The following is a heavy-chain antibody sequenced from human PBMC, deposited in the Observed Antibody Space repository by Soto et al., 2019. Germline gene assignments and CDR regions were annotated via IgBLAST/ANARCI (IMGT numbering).Heavy chain of an antibody. CDR1: GGSISSGGYY. D-gene: IGHD4-17*01. V-gene: IGHV4-31*03. CDR2: IYYSGST. Sequence: QVQLQESGPGLVKPSQTLSLTCTVSGGSISSGGYYWSWIRQHPGKGLEWIGHIYYSGSTYYNPSLKSRVTISVDTSKKQLSLKLSSVTAADTAVYYCARAVVTVTIFTAGMDVWGQGTTVTVSS. CDR3: ARAVVTVTIFTAGMDV. J-gene: IGHJ6*02.